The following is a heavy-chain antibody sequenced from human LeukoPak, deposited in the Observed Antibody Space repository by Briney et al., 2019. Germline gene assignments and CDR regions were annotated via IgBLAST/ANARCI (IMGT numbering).Heavy chain of an antibody. CDR2: SNNI. V-gene: IGHV3-21*06. D-gene: IGHD7-27*01. Sequence: SNNIQYADSVKGRFTISRDNAKNSLYLQMSSLRDEDTAVYYCARDESAGDFTRAFDIWGQGTMVTVSS. CDR3: ARDESAGDFTRAFDI. J-gene: IGHJ3*02.